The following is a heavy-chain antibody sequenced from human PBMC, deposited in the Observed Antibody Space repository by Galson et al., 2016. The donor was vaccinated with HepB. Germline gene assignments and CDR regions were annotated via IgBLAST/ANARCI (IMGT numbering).Heavy chain of an antibody. D-gene: IGHD3-10*01. V-gene: IGHV4-4*02. CDR2: IDHSETT. Sequence: ETLSLTCTVSGASIVSAHWCSWVRQPPGKGLEWIGEIDHSETTHYNPSLESRVTISVDNSKNQFSLKLSSVTAADTAVYYCASEDYSFRYWGQGTLVTVSS. CDR3: ASEDYSFRY. J-gene: IGHJ4*02. CDR1: GASIVSAHW.